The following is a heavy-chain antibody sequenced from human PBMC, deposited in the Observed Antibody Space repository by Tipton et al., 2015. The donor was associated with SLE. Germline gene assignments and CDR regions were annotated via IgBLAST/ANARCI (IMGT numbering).Heavy chain of an antibody. V-gene: IGHV4-39*07. CDR3: ARSAGYGSSWAHFDY. CDR1: GGSISSSSYY. CDR2: LYYSGIS. Sequence: GLVKPSETLSLTCIVSGGSISSSSYYWGWFRQSPGKGLEWIGSLYYSGISNYNPSLPGRVSISVDTSKNHLSLKLSSVTAADTAVYYCARSAGYGSSWAHFDYWGQGTLVTVSS. D-gene: IGHD6-13*01. J-gene: IGHJ4*02.